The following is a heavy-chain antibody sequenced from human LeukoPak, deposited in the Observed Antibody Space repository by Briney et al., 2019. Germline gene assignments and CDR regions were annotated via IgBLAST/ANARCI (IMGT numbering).Heavy chain of an antibody. V-gene: IGHV4-39*01. CDR3: ASKRAMVNAFDI. D-gene: IGHD5-18*01. CDR2: IYYSGTT. Sequence: KPSETRSLTCTVSGGSITSSSYYWGWIRQPAGKGLEWIGSIYYSGTTYYNPSLKSPVTLSVDTSKNQFSLKLSSVTAADTAVYYCASKRAMVNAFDIWGQGTMVTVSS. J-gene: IGHJ3*02. CDR1: GGSITSSSYY.